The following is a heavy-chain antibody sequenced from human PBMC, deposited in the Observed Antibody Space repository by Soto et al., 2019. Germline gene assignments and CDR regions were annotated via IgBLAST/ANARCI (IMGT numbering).Heavy chain of an antibody. CDR1: GFTFSSYG. V-gene: IGHV3-33*01. CDR2: GWYDGSNK. J-gene: IGHJ4*01. D-gene: IGHD2-15*01. Sequence: GGSLRLSCAASGFTFSSYGMHWVRMAPGQGLEWVAVGWYDGSNKYYADSVKGRFTISRVNSKNTLYLQMNSLRAEATAVLYFARREHYCRGGCCVIGVLYWGHGTLVTVYS. CDR3: ARREHYCRGGCCVIGVLY.